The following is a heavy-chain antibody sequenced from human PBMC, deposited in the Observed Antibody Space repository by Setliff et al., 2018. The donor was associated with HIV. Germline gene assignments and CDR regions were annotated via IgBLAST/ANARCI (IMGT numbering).Heavy chain of an antibody. D-gene: IGHD2-2*01. CDR1: GYTFTNYY. Sequence: ASVKVSCKASGYTFTNYYMHWVRQAPGQGPEWMGMINAANGNTKYSRDFQDRLTITRDTSATTVYMELSSLESEDMAVYYCGRGESLVVTPVPHYYYMDFWGKGTTVTVSS. CDR3: GRGESLVVTPVPHYYYMDF. V-gene: IGHV1-3*03. J-gene: IGHJ6*03. CDR2: INAANGNT.